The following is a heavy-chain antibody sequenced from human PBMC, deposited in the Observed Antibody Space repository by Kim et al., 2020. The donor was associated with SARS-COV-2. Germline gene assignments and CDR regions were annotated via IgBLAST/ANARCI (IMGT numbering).Heavy chain of an antibody. V-gene: IGHV3-15*01. D-gene: IGHD2-2*01. J-gene: IGHJ6*02. CDR3: TTEKEGEHWYQFGVDV. CDR1: GFTFTKAW. CDR2: IKSISDGGPT. Sequence: GGSLRLSCEASGFTFTKAWMSWVRQAPGKGLEWVGRIKSISDGGPTDYASPVKGRFIISRDDSKNTLYLHMNSLKTDDTAMYYCTTEKEGEHWYQFGVDVWGQGTTVIVSS.